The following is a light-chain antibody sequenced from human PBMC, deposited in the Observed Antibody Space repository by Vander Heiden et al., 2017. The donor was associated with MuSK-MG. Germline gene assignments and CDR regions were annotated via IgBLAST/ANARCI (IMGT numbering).Light chain of an antibody. Sequence: QSVLTQPPSASGTPGQRVTISLSGSNSNIGSNTVNWYQQLPGTAPPLLIYSNNQRPSGAPARFSGLQSEDEAVDYCSAWDDYLTGSVAFGGGTKLTVL. CDR3: SAWDDYLTGSVA. CDR1: NSNIGSNT. J-gene: IGLJ2*01. CDR2: SNN. V-gene: IGLV1-44*01.